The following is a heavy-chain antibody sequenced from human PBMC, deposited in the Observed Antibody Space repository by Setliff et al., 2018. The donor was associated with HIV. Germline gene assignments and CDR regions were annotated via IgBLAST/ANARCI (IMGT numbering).Heavy chain of an antibody. V-gene: IGHV1-8*01. D-gene: IGHD6-19*01. J-gene: IGHJ3*02. CDR2: MNPNSGNT. CDR1: GYTFTSYD. CDR3: ATSIAVPVYAFDM. Sequence: ASVKVSCKASGYTFTSYDINWVRQATGQGLEWMGWMNPNSGNTGYAQKFQGRATMTRNTAISTAYMELNSLKTEDTAVYYCATSIAVPVYAFDMWGHGTMVTVSS.